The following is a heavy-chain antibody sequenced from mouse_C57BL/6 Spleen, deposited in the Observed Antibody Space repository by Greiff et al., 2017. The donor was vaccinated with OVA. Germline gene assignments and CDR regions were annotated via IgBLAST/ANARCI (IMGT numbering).Heavy chain of an antibody. Sequence: QVQLQQPGAELVKPGASVKLSCKASGYTFTSYWMHWVKQRPGQGLEWIGMIHPNSGSTNYNEKFKSKATLTVDKSSSTAYMQLSSLTSEDSAVYYCASPPKTAQATFAYWGQGTLATVSA. CDR1: GYTFTSYW. J-gene: IGHJ3*01. CDR3: ASPPKTAQATFAY. V-gene: IGHV1-64*01. CDR2: IHPNSGST. D-gene: IGHD3-2*02.